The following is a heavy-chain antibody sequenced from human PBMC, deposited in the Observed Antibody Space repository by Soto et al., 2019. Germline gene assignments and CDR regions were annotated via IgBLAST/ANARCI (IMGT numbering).Heavy chain of an antibody. Sequence: GGSLILSCAASGFSVINNFVNWVRQAPGKGLEWVSVIFADGTTHYADSVKGRFILSRDTPKSTLYLELNNLSAEDTAVYHCAKNQGVELVPLATVDWFDPWGQGSVVTVS. CDR2: IFADGTT. J-gene: IGHJ5*02. D-gene: IGHD1-26*01. CDR3: AKNQGVELVPLATVDWFDP. V-gene: IGHV3-53*01. CDR1: GFSVINNF.